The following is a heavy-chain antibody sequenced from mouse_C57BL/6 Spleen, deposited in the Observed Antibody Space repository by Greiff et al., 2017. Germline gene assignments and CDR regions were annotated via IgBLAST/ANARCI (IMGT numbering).Heavy chain of an antibody. CDR2: ISSGSSTI. CDR3: AREPKTALYAMDY. J-gene: IGHJ4*01. CDR1: GFTFSDYG. Sequence: VQLKESGGGLVKPGGSLKLSCAASGFTFSDYGMHWVRQAPEKGLEWVAYISSGSSTIYYADTVKGRFTISRDNAKNTLFLQMTSLRSEDTAMYYCAREPKTALYAMDYWGQGTSVTVSS. V-gene: IGHV5-17*01. D-gene: IGHD3-2*01.